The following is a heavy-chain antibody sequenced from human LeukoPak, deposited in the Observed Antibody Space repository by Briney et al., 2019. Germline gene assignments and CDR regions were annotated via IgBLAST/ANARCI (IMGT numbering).Heavy chain of an antibody. CDR1: GFTFSSYA. V-gene: IGHV3-66*01. D-gene: IGHD6-19*01. CDR2: IYSGGNT. Sequence: PGGSLRLSCAASGFTFSSYAMTWVRQAPGKGLEWVSIIYSGGNTFYADSVKGRFTISRDNYKNTLFLQMNSLRAEDTAVYYCAREASSSGWCFLDYWGQGTLVTVSS. CDR3: AREASSSGWCFLDY. J-gene: IGHJ4*02.